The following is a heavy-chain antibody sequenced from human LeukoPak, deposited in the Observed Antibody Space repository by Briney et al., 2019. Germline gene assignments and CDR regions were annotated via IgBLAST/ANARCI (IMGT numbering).Heavy chain of an antibody. Sequence: GGSLRLSCAASGFTFSSYWMHWVRQAPGKGLVWVSRINSDGSSTSYADSVKGRFTISRDNAKNTLYLQMNSLRAEDTAVYYCARDPGYCSGGSCSLLATGWFDPWGQGTLVTVSS. V-gene: IGHV3-74*01. CDR2: INSDGSST. CDR3: ARDPGYCSGGSCSLLATGWFDP. CDR1: GFTFSSYW. D-gene: IGHD2-15*01. J-gene: IGHJ5*02.